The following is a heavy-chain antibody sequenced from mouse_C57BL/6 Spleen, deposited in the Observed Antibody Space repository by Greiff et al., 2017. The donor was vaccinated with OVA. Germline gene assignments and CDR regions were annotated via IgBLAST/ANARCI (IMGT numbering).Heavy chain of an antibody. Sequence: QVQLKQSGAELVKPGASVKLSCKASGYTFTSYWMHWVKQRPGQGLEWIGMIHPNSGSTNYNEKFKSKATLTVDKSSSTAYMQLSSLTSEDSAVYYCARWDGYYKDYYYAMDYWGQGTSVTVSS. D-gene: IGHD2-3*01. CDR3: ARWDGYYKDYYYAMDY. J-gene: IGHJ4*01. CDR1: GYTFTSYW. CDR2: IHPNSGST. V-gene: IGHV1-64*01.